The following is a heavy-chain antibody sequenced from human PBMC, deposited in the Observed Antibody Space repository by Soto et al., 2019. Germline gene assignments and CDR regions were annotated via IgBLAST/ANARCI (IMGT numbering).Heavy chain of an antibody. CDR1: GFTFSDYW. CDR2: IKEDGSQK. J-gene: IGHJ4*02. Sequence: EVQLVESGRGLVQPGGALRVSCAASGFTFSDYWMSWARQTPGKGLEWVANIKEDGSQKYYADSVKGRFTISRDNANNLLYLEMKYLSAEDTALYYCARTGTTHYWGQGTLVTVSS. V-gene: IGHV3-7*01. CDR3: ARTGTTHY. D-gene: IGHD1-1*01.